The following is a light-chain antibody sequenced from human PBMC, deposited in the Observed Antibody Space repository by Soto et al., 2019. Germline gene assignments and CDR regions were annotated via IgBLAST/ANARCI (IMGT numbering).Light chain of an antibody. CDR2: EVT. Sequence: QSVLTQPASVSGSPGQSVTISCTGTSSDVGYYDYVSWYQQHPGKAPKLVIYEVTKRPSGVPDRVSASKSGNTASLTVSGLRAEDEAAYYCSSYAGSNNFVFGSGTKVTVL. V-gene: IGLV2-8*01. J-gene: IGLJ1*01. CDR1: SSDVGYYDY. CDR3: SSYAGSNNFV.